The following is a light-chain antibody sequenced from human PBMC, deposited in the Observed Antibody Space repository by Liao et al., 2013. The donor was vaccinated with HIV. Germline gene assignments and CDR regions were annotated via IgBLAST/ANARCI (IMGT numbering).Light chain of an antibody. CDR2: YDS. V-gene: IGLV3-21*01. CDR1: NIGSKS. Sequence: SYELTQPPSVSVAPGKTARITCGGKNIGSKSVHWYQQRPGQAPVVVMYYDSDRPSGIPERFSGSNSGNTATLTISRVVAGDEADYYCQVWDSSSDHPVFGGGTKLTVL. J-gene: IGLJ3*02. CDR3: QVWDSSSDHPV.